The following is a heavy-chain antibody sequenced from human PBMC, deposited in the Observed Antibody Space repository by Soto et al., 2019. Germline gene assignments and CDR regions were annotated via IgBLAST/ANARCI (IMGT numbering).Heavy chain of an antibody. CDR2: IYYSGST. CDR3: ARGYYDSSGYYPHTYYFDY. Sequence: QVQLQESGPGLVKPSETLSLTCTVSGGSISSYYWSWIRQPPGKGLEWIGYIYYSGSTNYNPSLNSRVTISVDTSKNQFSLKLSSVTAADTAVYYCARGYYDSSGYYPHTYYFDYWGQGTLVTVSS. J-gene: IGHJ4*02. V-gene: IGHV4-59*01. CDR1: GGSISSYY. D-gene: IGHD3-22*01.